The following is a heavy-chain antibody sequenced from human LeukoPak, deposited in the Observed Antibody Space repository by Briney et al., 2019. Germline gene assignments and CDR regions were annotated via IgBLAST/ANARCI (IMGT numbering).Heavy chain of an antibody. J-gene: IGHJ4*02. CDR3: ATDSGSSSWYDY. CDR2: FDPEEGGT. D-gene: IGHD6-13*01. V-gene: IGHV1-24*01. Sequence: ASVTVSCKVSGYTLTELSMHWVRQAPGKGLEWMGGFDPEEGGTIYAQKFQGRVTMTEDTSTDAAYMELSSLRSEDTAVYYCATDSGSSSWYDYWGQGTLVTVLS. CDR1: GYTLTELS.